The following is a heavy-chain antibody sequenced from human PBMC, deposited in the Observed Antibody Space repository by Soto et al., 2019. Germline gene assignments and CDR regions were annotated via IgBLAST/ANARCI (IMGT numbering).Heavy chain of an antibody. Sequence: EVQLVESGGGLVQPGGSLRLSCAASGFTFSSYAMHWVRQAPGKGLEYVSAISSNGGSTYYANSVKGRFTISRDNSKNTLYLQMGSLRAEDMAVYYCARDLTGDLWSGYANGGLDYWGQGTLVTVSS. CDR1: GFTFSSYA. CDR3: ARDLTGDLWSGYANGGLDY. D-gene: IGHD3-3*01. CDR2: ISSNGGST. V-gene: IGHV3-64*01. J-gene: IGHJ4*02.